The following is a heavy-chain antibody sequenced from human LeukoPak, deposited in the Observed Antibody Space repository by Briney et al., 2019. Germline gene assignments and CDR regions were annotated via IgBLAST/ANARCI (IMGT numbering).Heavy chain of an antibody. CDR1: GFTFSSYA. CDR3: VKDTQWLPPGVFDY. V-gene: IGHV3-64D*06. Sequence: GGSLRLSCSASGFTFSSYAMHWVRQAPGKGLEYVSAVSSNGGSTYYADSVKGRFTISRDNSKNTLYLQMSSLRAEDTAVYYCVKDTQWLPPGVFDYWGQGTLVTVSS. CDR2: VSSNGGST. J-gene: IGHJ4*02. D-gene: IGHD5-24*01.